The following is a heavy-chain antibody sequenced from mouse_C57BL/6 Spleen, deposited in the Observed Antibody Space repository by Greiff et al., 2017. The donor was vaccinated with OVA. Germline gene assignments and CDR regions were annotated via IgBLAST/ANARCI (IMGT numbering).Heavy chain of an antibody. CDR2: IDPSDSYT. J-gene: IGHJ1*03. CDR1: GYTFTSYW. Sequence: VKLQQPGAELVRPGTSVKLSCKASGYTFTSYWMHWVKQRPGQGLEWIGVIDPSDSYTNYNQKFKGKATLTVDTSSSTAYMQLSSLTSEDSAVYYCARFESWYFDVWGTGTTVTVSS. CDR3: ARFESWYFDV. V-gene: IGHV1-59*01.